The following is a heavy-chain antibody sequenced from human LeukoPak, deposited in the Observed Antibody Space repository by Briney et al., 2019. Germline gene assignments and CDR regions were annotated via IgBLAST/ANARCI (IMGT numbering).Heavy chain of an antibody. V-gene: IGHV3-23*01. Sequence: GGSLRLSCAASGFIFSSYAMIWVRQAPGKGLEWVSAISGSGAGTFYADSVKGRFTIPRDNSKNTLYLQMNSLRADDTAVYYCARDIRLVDWFDPWGQGTLVTVSS. CDR3: ARDIRLVDWFDP. CDR2: ISGSGAGT. CDR1: GFIFSSYA. J-gene: IGHJ5*02. D-gene: IGHD2-8*02.